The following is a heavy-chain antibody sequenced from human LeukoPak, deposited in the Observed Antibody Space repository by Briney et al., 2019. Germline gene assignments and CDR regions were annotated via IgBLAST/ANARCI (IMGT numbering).Heavy chain of an antibody. CDR1: RFTFSSYW. Sequence: GGSLRLSCAASRFTFSSYWMYWVRQAPGKGLEWVANIKQDGSKIYYVDSVKGRFTISRDNAKNSLYLQMNSLRAEDTALYYCASGNAFNVWGQGTMVTVSS. CDR2: IKQDGSKI. CDR3: ASGNAFNV. V-gene: IGHV3-7*01. J-gene: IGHJ3*01.